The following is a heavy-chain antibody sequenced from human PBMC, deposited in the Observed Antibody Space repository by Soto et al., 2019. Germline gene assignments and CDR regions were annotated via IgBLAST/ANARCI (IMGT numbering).Heavy chain of an antibody. J-gene: IGHJ5*01. V-gene: IGHV2-5*02. Sequence: QITLKESGPTLVKPTQTLTLTCTFSGFSLNTRGVGVGWIHQPPGKALEWLALIYWDNDERYSPFLKNRLTFTKDTSKNQVVFTMTNMDPVDTATYYCVHIRGWHIEGEWFDSWGQGTLVTVSS. D-gene: IGHD6-19*01. CDR2: IYWDNDE. CDR1: GFSLNTRGVG. CDR3: VHIRGWHIEGEWFDS.